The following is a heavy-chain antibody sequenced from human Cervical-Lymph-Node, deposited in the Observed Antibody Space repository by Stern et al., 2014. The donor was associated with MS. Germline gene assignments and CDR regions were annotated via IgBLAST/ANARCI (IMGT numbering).Heavy chain of an antibody. Sequence: MQLVESGAEVKKPGSSVKVSCKASGGTFSSYAISWVRQAPGQGLEWMGGIIPIFGTANYAQKFQGRVTITADEATSTAYMELSSLRSEDTAVYYCARGPPPYDSSGYYSGWFDPWGQGTLVTVSS. CDR3: ARGPPPYDSSGYYSGWFDP. CDR2: IIPIFGTA. D-gene: IGHD3-22*01. J-gene: IGHJ5*02. CDR1: GGTFSSYA. V-gene: IGHV1-69*01.